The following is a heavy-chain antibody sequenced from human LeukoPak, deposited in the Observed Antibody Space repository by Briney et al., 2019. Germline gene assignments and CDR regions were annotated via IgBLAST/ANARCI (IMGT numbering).Heavy chain of an antibody. CDR2: ISTYSADT. CDR1: GYTLTNYG. D-gene: IGHD6-13*01. V-gene: IGHV1-18*04. J-gene: IGHJ4*02. Sequence: ASVKVSCKASGYTLTNYGISWVRQAPGQGLEWMGWISTYSADTKYAQKLQGRVTVTTDTSTSTAYMELRSLRSDDTAVYYCARGRAPADDFDYWGQGTLVTVSS. CDR3: ARGRAPADDFDY.